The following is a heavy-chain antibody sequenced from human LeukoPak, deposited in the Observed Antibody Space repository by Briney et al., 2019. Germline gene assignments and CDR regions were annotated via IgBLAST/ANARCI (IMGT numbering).Heavy chain of an antibody. V-gene: IGHV1-18*01. CDR1: GYTFTSYG. D-gene: IGHD3-22*01. Sequence: ASVKVSCKASGYTFTSYGISWVRQAPGQGLDWMGLISAYNGNTNYSQKLQGRVTMTTDTSTRTAYMELRSLRSEATAVYYCARTRGGRQMAYYYDSSGYYSLFDYWGQGTLVTVS. J-gene: IGHJ4*02. CDR3: ARTRGGRQMAYYYDSSGYYSLFDY. CDR2: ISAYNGNT.